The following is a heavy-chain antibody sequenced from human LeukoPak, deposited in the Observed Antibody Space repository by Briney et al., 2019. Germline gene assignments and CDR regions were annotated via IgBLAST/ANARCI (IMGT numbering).Heavy chain of an antibody. CDR1: GSTSPD. Sequence: ASVKVSCKASGSTSPDINWVRQATGNGLEWLGWMNPSDHTGYAQKFQGRVSMTRDTSSNTAYMELSSLRSEDTAVYYCARVRWFGESPYDYWGQGTLVTVSS. J-gene: IGHJ4*02. CDR3: ARVRWFGESPYDY. CDR2: MNPSDHT. D-gene: IGHD3-10*01. V-gene: IGHV1-8*02.